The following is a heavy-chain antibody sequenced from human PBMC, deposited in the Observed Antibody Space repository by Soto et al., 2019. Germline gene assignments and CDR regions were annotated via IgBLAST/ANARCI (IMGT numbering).Heavy chain of an antibody. CDR2: IYWDDDK. J-gene: IGHJ4*02. D-gene: IGHD3-10*01. Sequence: QITLKESGPTLVKPTQTLTLTCTFSGFSLSTRGVGVGWIRQTPGKALEWLALIYWDDDKRYSPSLKSRLTIPKDTSKDQVLLVMSNRDPVDTATYYCIRVLWFGELFWGQGTLVTVSS. CDR1: GFSLSTRGVG. V-gene: IGHV2-5*02. CDR3: IRVLWFGELF.